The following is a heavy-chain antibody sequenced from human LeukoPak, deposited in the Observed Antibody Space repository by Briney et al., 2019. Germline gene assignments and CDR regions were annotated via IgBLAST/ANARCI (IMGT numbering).Heavy chain of an antibody. CDR1: GFTFSSYA. CDR3: ARAISTATITMVRGVIISYYYGMDV. J-gene: IGHJ6*02. D-gene: IGHD3-10*01. V-gene: IGHV3-30*07. CDR2: ISYDGSNK. Sequence: GRSLRLSCAASGFTFSSYAMHWVRQAPGKGLEWVAVISYDGSNKYYADSVKGRFTISRDNSKNTLYLQMNSLRAEDTAVYYCARAISTATITMVRGVIISYYYGMDVWGQGTTVTVSS.